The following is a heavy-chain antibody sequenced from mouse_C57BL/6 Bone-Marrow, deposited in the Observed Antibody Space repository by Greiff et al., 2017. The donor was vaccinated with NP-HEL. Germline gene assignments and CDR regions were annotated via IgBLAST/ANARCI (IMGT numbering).Heavy chain of an antibody. V-gene: IGHV1-55*01. D-gene: IGHD1-1*01. CDR1: GYTFTSYW. Sequence: QVHVKQPGAELVKPGASVKMSCKASGYTFTSYWITWVKQRPGQGLEWIGDIYPGSGSTNYNEKFKSKATLTVDTSSSTAYMQLSSLTSEDSAVYYCAREATVSYYFDYWGQGTTLTVSS. J-gene: IGHJ2*01. CDR2: IYPGSGST. CDR3: AREATVSYYFDY.